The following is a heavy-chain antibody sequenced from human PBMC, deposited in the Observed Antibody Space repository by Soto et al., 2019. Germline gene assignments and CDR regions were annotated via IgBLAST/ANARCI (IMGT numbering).Heavy chain of an antibody. CDR3: ASPGPYGYYYFDY. D-gene: IGHD4-17*01. CDR1: GFTFSRYS. J-gene: IGHJ4*01. CDR2: ISSSSSTT. Sequence: EVQLVESGGGLVQPGGSLRLSCAASGFTFSRYSMNWVRPDPGKGLGCVSYISSSSSTTSYAATVKGRFTTSRDNAKNTLYLQMNSLRAEDTAVYYFASPGPYGYYYFDYWGQGTLVTFSA. V-gene: IGHV3-48*01.